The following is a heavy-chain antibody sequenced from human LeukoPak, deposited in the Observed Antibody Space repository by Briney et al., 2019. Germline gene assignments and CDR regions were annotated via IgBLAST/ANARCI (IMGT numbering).Heavy chain of an antibody. Sequence: GGSLRLSCAASGFTVSSNYMSWVRQAPGKGLEWVSYISSRSSDTNYADSVKDRFTISRDNARNSVYLQMNSLRAEDTAVYYCARDWSYFDYWGRGTPVTVSS. J-gene: IGHJ4*02. V-gene: IGHV3-11*05. CDR3: ARDWSYFDY. CDR1: GFTVSSNY. CDR2: ISSRSSDT.